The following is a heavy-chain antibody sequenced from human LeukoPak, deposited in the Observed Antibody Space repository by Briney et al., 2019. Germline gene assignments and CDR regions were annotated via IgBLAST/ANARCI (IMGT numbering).Heavy chain of an antibody. Sequence: GGSLRLSCAASGFTFSSYAMHWVRQAPGKGLEWVAVISCDGSNKYYADSVKGRFTISRDNSKNTLYLQMNSLRAEDTAVYYCAKLKSRMVPAAPFDYWGQGTLVTVSS. CDR1: GFTFSSYA. CDR2: ISCDGSNK. J-gene: IGHJ4*02. D-gene: IGHD2-2*01. CDR3: AKLKSRMVPAAPFDY. V-gene: IGHV3-30*07.